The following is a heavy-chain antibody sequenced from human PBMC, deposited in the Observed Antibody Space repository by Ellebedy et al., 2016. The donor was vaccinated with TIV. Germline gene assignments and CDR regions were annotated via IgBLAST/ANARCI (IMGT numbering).Heavy chain of an antibody. J-gene: IGHJ3*02. CDR2: IRQDGSEK. Sequence: GESLKISCAASGFTFRSYSMNWVRQAPGKGLEWVANIRQDGSEKYYVDSVTGRFTISRDNAKNSLYLQMNSLRAEDTAVYYCATDGSYGDYLSPTHAFVMWGQGTLVTVSA. V-gene: IGHV3-7*01. CDR3: ATDGSYGDYLSPTHAFVM. D-gene: IGHD4-17*01. CDR1: GFTFRSYS.